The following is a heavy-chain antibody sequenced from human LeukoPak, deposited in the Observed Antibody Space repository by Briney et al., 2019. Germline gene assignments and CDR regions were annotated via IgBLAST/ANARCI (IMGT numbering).Heavy chain of an antibody. Sequence: ASVKVSCKASGYTFSSYYMHWVRQAPGQGLEWMGVNNPSGGRTTYARKFQGRVTMTRDTSTSTVYMELSSLRSDDTAVYYCSREFGGSYFDDWGQGTLVTVSS. CDR2: NNPSGGRT. CDR1: GYTFSSYY. D-gene: IGHD1-26*01. J-gene: IGHJ4*02. CDR3: SREFGGSYFDD. V-gene: IGHV1-46*01.